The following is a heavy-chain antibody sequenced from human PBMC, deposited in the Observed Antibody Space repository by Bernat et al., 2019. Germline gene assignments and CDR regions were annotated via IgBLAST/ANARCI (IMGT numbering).Heavy chain of an antibody. D-gene: IGHD3-10*01. CDR1: GGSISSYY. CDR3: ARWPLGAGGDAFDI. V-gene: IGHV4-59*01. Sequence: QVQLQESGPGLVKPSETLSLTCTVSGGSISSYYWSWIRQPPGKGLEWIGYIYYSGSTNYNPSLKSRVTISVDTSKNQFSLKLSSVPAADTAVYYCARWPLGAGGDAFDIWGQGTMVTVSS. J-gene: IGHJ3*02. CDR2: IYYSGST.